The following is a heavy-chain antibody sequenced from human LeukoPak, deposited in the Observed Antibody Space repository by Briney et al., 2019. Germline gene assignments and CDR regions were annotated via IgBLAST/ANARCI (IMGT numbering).Heavy chain of an antibody. Sequence: SETLSLTCTVSGGSISGYYWSWSRQAPGKGVEWIGNLYYNRGAWYKSSLKSRVTTSVDTSKNEFSLKLSSVTAADTAVYYCASCTSCLWHYYYYMDVWGKGTTVTVSS. D-gene: IGHD2-2*01. CDR1: GGSISGYY. V-gene: IGHV4-59*12. CDR2: LYYNRGA. CDR3: ASCTSCLWHYYYYMDV. J-gene: IGHJ6*03.